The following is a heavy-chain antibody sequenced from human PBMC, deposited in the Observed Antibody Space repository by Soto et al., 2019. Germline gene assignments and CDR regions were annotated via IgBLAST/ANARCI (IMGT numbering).Heavy chain of an antibody. V-gene: IGHV5-10-1*01. CDR2: IDPSDSYT. Sequence: GESLKISCKGSGYSFTSYWISWVRQMPGKGLEWMGRIDPSDSYTNYSPSFQGHVTISADKSISTAYLQWSSLKASDTAMYYCARRAGGVVDATRSIYGMDVWGQGTTVTVSS. CDR3: ARRAGGVVDATRSIYGMDV. J-gene: IGHJ6*02. CDR1: GYSFTSYW. D-gene: IGHD2-15*01.